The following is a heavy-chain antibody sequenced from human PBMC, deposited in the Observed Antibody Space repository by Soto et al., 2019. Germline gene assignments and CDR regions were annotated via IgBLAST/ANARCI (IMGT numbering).Heavy chain of an antibody. Sequence: GGSLRLSCAASGFTFSRFELHWVRQAPGKGLEWISYISSSGSTAYCASSVEGRFTISRDNANNSVYLQMDSLRAEDTALYYCTRAAWFPYLSFYWGQGALVTASS. V-gene: IGHV3-48*03. CDR2: ISSSGSTA. CDR1: GFTFSRFE. J-gene: IGHJ4*02. CDR3: TRAAWFPYLSFY. D-gene: IGHD3-10*01.